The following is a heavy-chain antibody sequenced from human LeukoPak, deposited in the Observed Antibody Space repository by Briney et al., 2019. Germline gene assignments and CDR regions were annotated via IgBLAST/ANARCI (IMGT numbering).Heavy chain of an antibody. V-gene: IGHV1-46*01. CDR2: INPSGGST. CDR3: AREFVDTAMDYFFDY. CDR1: GYTFTSYY. J-gene: IGHJ4*02. D-gene: IGHD5-18*01. Sequence: GASVTVSCKASGYTFTSYYMHWVRQAPGQGLEWMGLINPSGGSTSYAQKFQGRVTMTRDTSTSTVYMQLSSLRSEDTAVYYCAREFVDTAMDYFFDYWGQGTLVTVSS.